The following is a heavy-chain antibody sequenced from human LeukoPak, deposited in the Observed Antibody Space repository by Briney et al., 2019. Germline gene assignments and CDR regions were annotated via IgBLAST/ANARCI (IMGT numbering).Heavy chain of an antibody. CDR2: IIPIVGTA. CDR1: GGTFSSYA. V-gene: IGHV1-69*01. D-gene: IGHD3-3*01. Sequence: SVKVSCKASGGTFSSYAISWVRQAPGQGLEWMGGIIPIVGTANYAQKFQGRVTITADESTSTAYMELSSLRSEDTAVYYCARDRYGYDFWSGYGMDVWGQGTTVTVSS. CDR3: ARDRYGYDFWSGYGMDV. J-gene: IGHJ6*02.